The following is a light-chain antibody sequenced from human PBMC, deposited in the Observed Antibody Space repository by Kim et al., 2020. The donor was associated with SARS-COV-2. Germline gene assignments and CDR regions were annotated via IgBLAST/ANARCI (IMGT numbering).Light chain of an antibody. CDR2: GAS. J-gene: IGKJ2*03. CDR3: QQYGSSPVYS. CDR1: LSHTTSY. Sequence: SPGEKAARSCRDRLSHTTSYLEWYQQKPGSGPRLLIYGASTRATGIPDRFTGSGSGTDFTLTISRLEPEDFAVYYCQQYGSSPVYSFGQGTKLEI. V-gene: IGKV3-20*01.